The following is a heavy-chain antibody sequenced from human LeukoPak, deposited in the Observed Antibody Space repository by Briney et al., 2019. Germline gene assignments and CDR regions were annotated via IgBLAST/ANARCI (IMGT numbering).Heavy chain of an antibody. D-gene: IGHD3-22*01. CDR2: IYYSGST. CDR3: VRYPVLAYDSSGNVDY. CDR1: GGSISSYY. Sequence: SETLSLTCTVSGGSISSYYWSWIRQPPGKGLEWIGYIYYSGSTKYNPSLKSRVTISVDTSKNQFSLKLSSVTAADTAVYYCVRYPVLAYDSSGNVDYWGQGTLVTVSS. V-gene: IGHV4-59*08. J-gene: IGHJ4*02.